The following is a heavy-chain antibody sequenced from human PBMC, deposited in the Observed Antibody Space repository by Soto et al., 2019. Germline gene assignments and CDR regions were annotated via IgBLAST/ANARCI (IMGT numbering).Heavy chain of an antibody. CDR1: GGSISSYY. V-gene: IGHV4-59*01. CDR3: ARKNSIVATTLFDY. J-gene: IGHJ4*02. D-gene: IGHD5-12*01. CDR2: IYYSGST. Sequence: SETLSLTCTVSGGSISSYYWSWIRQPPGKGLEWIGYIYYSGSTNYNPSLKSRVTISVDTSKNQFSLKLSSVTAADTAVYYCARKNSIVATTLFDYWGQGTLVTVSS.